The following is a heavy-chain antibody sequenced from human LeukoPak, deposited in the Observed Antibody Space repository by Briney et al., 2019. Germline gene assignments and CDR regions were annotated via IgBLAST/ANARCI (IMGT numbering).Heavy chain of an antibody. V-gene: IGHV1-46*01. D-gene: IGHD5-24*01. CDR3: ARDREAGVYYFDY. CDR2: INPSGGST. CDR1: GYSLTSYY. Sequence: ASVKVSCKASGYSLTSYYMHWVRQAPGQGLEWMGIINPSGGSTNYAQKFQGGVTMTRDMSTSTVYMELSSLRSEDTAVYYCARDREAGVYYFDYWCQGTLVTVS. J-gene: IGHJ4*02.